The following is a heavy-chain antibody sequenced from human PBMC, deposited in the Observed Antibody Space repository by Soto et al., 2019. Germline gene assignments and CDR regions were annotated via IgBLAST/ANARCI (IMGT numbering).Heavy chain of an antibody. CDR3: ARHKTSRHAFDI. D-gene: IGHD4-17*01. V-gene: IGHV4-39*01. CDR2: IYYSGST. Sequence: SETLSLTCTVSGGSISSSSYYWGWIRQPPGKGLEWIGSIYYSGSTYYNPSLKSRVTISVDTSKNQFSLKLSSVAAADTAVYYCARHKTSRHAFDIRAQRTTVTVSS. CDR1: GGSISSSSYY. J-gene: IGHJ3*02.